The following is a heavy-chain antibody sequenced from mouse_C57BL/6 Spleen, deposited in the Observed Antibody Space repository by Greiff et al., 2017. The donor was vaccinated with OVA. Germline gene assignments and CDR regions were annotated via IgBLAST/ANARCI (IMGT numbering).Heavy chain of an antibody. CDR2: ISDGGSYT. V-gene: IGHV5-4*01. Sequence: EVQGVESGGGLVKPGGSLKLFCAASGFTFSSYAMSWVRQTPEKRLEWVATISDGGSYTYYPDNVKGRFTISRDNAKNNLYLQMSHLKSEDTAMYYCAREGGYYGSPFAYWGQGTLVTVSA. CDR1: GFTFSSYA. J-gene: IGHJ3*01. CDR3: AREGGYYGSPFAY. D-gene: IGHD1-1*01.